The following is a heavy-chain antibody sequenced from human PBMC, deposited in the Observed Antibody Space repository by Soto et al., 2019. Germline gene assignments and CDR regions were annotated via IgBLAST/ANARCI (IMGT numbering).Heavy chain of an antibody. CDR3: ASSLLVGYGLEGESD. D-gene: IGHD5-18*01. Sequence: QVQLVQSGAEVKKPGASVKVSCKASGYTFTSYGISWVRQAPGQGLEWMGWISAYNGNTNYAQKLQGRGTMTTDTSTSTAYMELRSRRSDDTAVYYCASSLLVGYGLEGESDWGQGTLVTVSS. CDR1: GYTFTSYG. CDR2: ISAYNGNT. V-gene: IGHV1-18*01. J-gene: IGHJ4*02.